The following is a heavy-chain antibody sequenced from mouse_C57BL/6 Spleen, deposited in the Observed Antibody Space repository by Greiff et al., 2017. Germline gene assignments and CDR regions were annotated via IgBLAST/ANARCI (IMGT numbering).Heavy chain of an antibody. CDR3: ARRWVSRDYIDY. CDR1: GYTFTNYY. Sequence: VQLQEPGAELVKPGASVKLSCKASGYTFTNYYMHWVKQRTEQGLEWIGKIDPYDGETNYNQKFKGKATLTVDKSSSTAYMQLSSLTSEDSAVYYCARRWVSRDYIDYWGQGTSLTVSS. J-gene: IGHJ2*02. CDR2: IDPYDGET. D-gene: IGHD1-1*02. V-gene: IGHV1-69*02.